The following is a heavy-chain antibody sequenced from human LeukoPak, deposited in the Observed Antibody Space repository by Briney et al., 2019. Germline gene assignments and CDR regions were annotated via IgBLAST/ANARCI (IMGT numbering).Heavy chain of an antibody. CDR3: ARDPTAYYDSSGYYLNTIDY. V-gene: IGHV3-33*01. D-gene: IGHD3-22*01. CDR2: IWYDGSKK. Sequence: PGGSLRLSCAASGFTFSSYGMHWVRQALGKGLEWVAVIWYDGSKKYYADSVKGRFTISRDNVKNTLYLQMNSLRAEDTAVYYCARDPTAYYDSSGYYLNTIDYWGQGTLVTVSS. J-gene: IGHJ4*02. CDR1: GFTFSSYG.